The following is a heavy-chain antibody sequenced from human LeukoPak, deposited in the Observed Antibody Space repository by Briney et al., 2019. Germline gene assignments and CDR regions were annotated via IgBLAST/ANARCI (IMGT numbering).Heavy chain of an antibody. D-gene: IGHD3-10*01. V-gene: IGHV4-59*08. Sequence: PSETLSLTCTVSGGSISSYYWSWIRQPPGKGLEWIGYIYYSGSTNYNPSLKSRVTISVDTSKNQFSLKLSSVTAADTAVYYRARLERRYYGSGSYYPIFDYWGQGTLVTVSS. CDR1: GGSISSYY. CDR2: IYYSGST. J-gene: IGHJ4*02. CDR3: ARLERRYYGSGSYYPIFDY.